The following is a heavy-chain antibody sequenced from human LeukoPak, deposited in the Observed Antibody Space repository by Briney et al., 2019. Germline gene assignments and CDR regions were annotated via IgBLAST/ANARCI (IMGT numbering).Heavy chain of an antibody. CDR2: IYSGGST. D-gene: IGHD6-13*01. V-gene: IGHV3-53*01. Sequence: GGSLRLSCAASGFTVSSNYMSWVRQAPGKGLEWVSVIYSGGSTYYADSVKGRFTISRDNSKNTLYLQMNSLRAEDTAVYYCARDLGIAAAGSLYWGQGTLVTVSS. CDR3: ARDLGIAAAGSLY. J-gene: IGHJ4*02. CDR1: GFTVSSNY.